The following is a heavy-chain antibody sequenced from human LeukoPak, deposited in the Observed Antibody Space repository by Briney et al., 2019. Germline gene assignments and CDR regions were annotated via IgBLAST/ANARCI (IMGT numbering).Heavy chain of an antibody. Sequence: GGSLRLSCAASGFTFSSYAMSWVRQAPGEGLQWVSAISGSDGSTYYADSVKGRFTISRDNSKNTLYLQMNSLRAEDTAVYYCAREGETGRTIEGYFDYWGQGTLVTVSS. CDR2: ISGSDGST. CDR1: GFTFSSYA. CDR3: AREGETGRTIEGYFDY. D-gene: IGHD3-16*01. J-gene: IGHJ4*02. V-gene: IGHV3-23*01.